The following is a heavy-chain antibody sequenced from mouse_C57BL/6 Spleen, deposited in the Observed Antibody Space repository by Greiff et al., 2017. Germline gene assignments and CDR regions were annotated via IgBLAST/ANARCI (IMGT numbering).Heavy chain of an antibody. CDR1: GFTFSSYA. CDR3: TRDPTDYYSNYDYAMDY. J-gene: IGHJ4*01. CDR2: ISSGGDYI. V-gene: IGHV5-9-1*02. D-gene: IGHD2-5*01. Sequence: EVKLQESGEGLVKPGGSLKLSCAASGFTFSSYAMSWVRQTPEKRLEWVAYISSGGDYIYYADTVKGRFTISRDNARNTLYLQMSSLKSEDTAMYYCTRDPTDYYSNYDYAMDYWGQGTSVTVSS.